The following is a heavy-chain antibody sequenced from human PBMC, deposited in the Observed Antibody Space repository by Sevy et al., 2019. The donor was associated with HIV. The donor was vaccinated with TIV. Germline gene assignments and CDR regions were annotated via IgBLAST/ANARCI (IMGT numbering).Heavy chain of an antibody. CDR3: AKDVGCSGGSCYSVYYYYGMDV. V-gene: IGHV3-30*18. J-gene: IGHJ6*02. CDR2: ISYDGSNK. D-gene: IGHD2-15*01. Sequence: GGSLRLSCAASGFTFSSYGMHWVRQAPGKGLEWVAVISYDGSNKYYADSVKGRFTISRDNSKNTRYLQMNSLRAEDTAVYYCAKDVGCSGGSCYSVYYYYGMDVWGQGTTVTVSS. CDR1: GFTFSSYG.